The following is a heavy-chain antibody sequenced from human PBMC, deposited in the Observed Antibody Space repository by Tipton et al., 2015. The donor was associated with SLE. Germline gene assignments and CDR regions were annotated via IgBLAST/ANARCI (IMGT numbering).Heavy chain of an antibody. J-gene: IGHJ3*02. Sequence: SLRLSCAASGFTFSSYAMHWVRQAPGKGLEWVAVISYDGSNKYYADSVKGRFTISRDNSKNTLHLQMISLRAEDTAVYYCAREELLLDAFDIWGQETMVAVAS. CDR3: AREELLLDAFDI. D-gene: IGHD2-21*02. CDR2: ISYDGSNK. V-gene: IGHV3-30*04. CDR1: GFTFSSYA.